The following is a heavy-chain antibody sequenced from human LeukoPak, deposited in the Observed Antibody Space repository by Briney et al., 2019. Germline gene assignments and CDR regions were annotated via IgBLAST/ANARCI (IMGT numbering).Heavy chain of an antibody. CDR1: GGSISSSSYY. CDR3: ARDLFGSYWGFLDY. CDR2: IYYSGST. D-gene: IGHD1-26*01. J-gene: IGHJ4*02. V-gene: IGHV4-39*07. Sequence: SETLSLTCTVSGGSISSSSYYWGWIRQPPGKGLEWIGSIYYSGSTNYNPSLKSRVTISVDKSKNQFSLKLSSVTAADTAVYYCARDLFGSYWGFLDYWGQGTLVTVSS.